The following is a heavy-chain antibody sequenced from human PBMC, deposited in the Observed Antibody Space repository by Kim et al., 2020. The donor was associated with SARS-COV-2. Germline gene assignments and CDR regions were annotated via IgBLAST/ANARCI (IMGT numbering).Heavy chain of an antibody. CDR1: GFTFTGHA. CDR2: IHGSAGTI. CDR3: LTWWWVRFLDY. J-gene: IGHJ4*03. D-gene: IGHD2-21*01. Sequence: GGSLRLSCTTSGFTFTGHAMSWVRQAPGKGLEWVSGIHGSAGTIYYVSSVRRLIIISSDSTNNTLLLLISALRADNTVSYYSLTWWWVRFLDYCGYGTLV. V-gene: IGHV3-23*01.